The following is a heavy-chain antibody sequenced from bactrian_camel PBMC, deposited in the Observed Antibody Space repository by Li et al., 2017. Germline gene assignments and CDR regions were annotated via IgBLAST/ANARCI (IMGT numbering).Heavy chain of an antibody. V-gene: IGHV3S44*01. CDR1: GYISSRYC. Sequence: DVQLVESGGGSVQAGGSLTLSCAASGYISSRYCMGWFRQAPGKEREGVAAAGDDDVTSYTDSVKGRFTISKDTAKNTVFLQMNSLKPEETGMYYCSSRACMYGSSGLGTQVTV. CDR2: AGDDDVT. D-gene: IGHD1*01. J-gene: IGHJ4*01.